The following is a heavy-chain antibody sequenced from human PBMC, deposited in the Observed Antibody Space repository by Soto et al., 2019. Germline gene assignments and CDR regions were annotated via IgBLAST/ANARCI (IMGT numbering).Heavy chain of an antibody. CDR3: ARKVSSGSIFNWFDP. CDR1: GYTFTSYG. CDR2: ISAYNGNT. V-gene: IGHV1-18*01. D-gene: IGHD6-19*01. J-gene: IGHJ5*02. Sequence: ASVKVSCKASGYTFTSYGISWVRQAPGQGLEWMGWISAYNGNTNYAQKLQGRVTMTTDTSTSTAYMELRSLRSDDTAVYYCARKVSSGSIFNWFDPWGQGTLVTVSS.